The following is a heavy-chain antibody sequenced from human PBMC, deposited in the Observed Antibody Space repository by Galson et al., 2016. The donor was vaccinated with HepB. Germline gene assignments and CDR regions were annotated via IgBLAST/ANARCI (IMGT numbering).Heavy chain of an antibody. CDR2: IYSGGSK. CDR3: AVGRGITTANDYYYHGMDG. V-gene: IGHV3-53*04. Sequence: SLRLSCAASGFNVSSKYMSWVRQAPGKGLEWVSNIYSGGSKFYADSVKGRFTISRHNSKNMVYLQMNSLRGEDTAVYYCAVGRGITTANDYYYHGMDGWGQGTTVAVSS. D-gene: IGHD6-25*01. J-gene: IGHJ6*01. CDR1: GFNVSSKY.